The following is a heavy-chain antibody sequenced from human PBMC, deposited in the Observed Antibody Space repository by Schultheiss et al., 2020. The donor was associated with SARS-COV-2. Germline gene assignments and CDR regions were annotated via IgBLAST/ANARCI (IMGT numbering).Heavy chain of an antibody. V-gene: IGHV2-26*01. CDR3: ARNRGYGGNSNYYYYGMDV. CDR2: IFSNDEK. J-gene: IGHJ6*02. Sequence: SGPTLVKPTQTLTLTCTFSGFSLSTSGVGVGWIRQPPGKALEWLAHIFSNDEKSYSTSLKSRLTISKDTSKSQVVLTMTNMDPVDTATYYCARNRGYGGNSNYYYYGMDVWGQGTTVTVSS. D-gene: IGHD4-23*01. CDR1: GFSLSTSGVG.